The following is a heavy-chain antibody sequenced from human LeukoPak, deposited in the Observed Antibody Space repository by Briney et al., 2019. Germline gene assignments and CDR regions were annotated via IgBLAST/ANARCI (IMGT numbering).Heavy chain of an antibody. Sequence: PGGSLRLSCAASGFTFSSYAMSWVRQAPGKGLEWVSAISGSGGSTYYADSVKGRFTISRDNSKNTLYLQMNSLRAEDTAVYYCAKRSYCGGDCHSDYWGQGTLVTVSS. J-gene: IGHJ4*02. CDR1: GFTFSSYA. CDR3: AKRSYCGGDCHSDY. CDR2: ISGSGGST. D-gene: IGHD2-21*02. V-gene: IGHV3-23*01.